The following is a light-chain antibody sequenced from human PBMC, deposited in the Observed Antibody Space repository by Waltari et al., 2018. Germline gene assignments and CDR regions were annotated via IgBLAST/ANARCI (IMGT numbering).Light chain of an antibody. Sequence: DIVLTQSPDSLAVSLGERATISCRSSQSVFHTNNKNYLAWYQQKPGQPPRLLFYWASTRESGVPDRFSGSGSGTDFTLAISSPQAEDVATYFCQQYYSSPLTFGGGTKVEFK. V-gene: IGKV4-1*01. CDR1: QSVFHTNNKNY. CDR2: WAS. J-gene: IGKJ4*01. CDR3: QQYYSSPLT.